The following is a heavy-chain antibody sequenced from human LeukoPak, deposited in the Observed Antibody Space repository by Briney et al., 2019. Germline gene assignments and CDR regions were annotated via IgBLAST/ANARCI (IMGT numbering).Heavy chain of an antibody. Sequence: ASVKVSCKASGYTFTSYYMHWVRQAPGQGLEWMGIINPSGGSTSYAQRFQSRVTMTRDTSTSTVYMELSSLRSEDTAVYYCARGGTGDYDILTGYLNDAFDIWGQGTMVTVSS. V-gene: IGHV1-46*01. D-gene: IGHD3-9*01. CDR2: INPSGGST. CDR3: ARGGTGDYDILTGYLNDAFDI. J-gene: IGHJ3*02. CDR1: GYTFTSYY.